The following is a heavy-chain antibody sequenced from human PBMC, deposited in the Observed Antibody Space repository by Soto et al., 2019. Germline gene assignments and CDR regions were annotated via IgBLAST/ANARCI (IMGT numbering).Heavy chain of an antibody. CDR1: GGTFSSYT. CDR2: IIPILGIA. Sequence: QVQLVQSGAEVKKPGSSVKVSCKASGGTFSSYTISWVRQAPGQGLEWMGRIIPILGIANYAQKFQGRVTISADKPPSTASKELSSLRSEDTAVYYCAGDPQLMEPQEDPMFDPWGQGTLVTVSS. D-gene: IGHD1-1*01. J-gene: IGHJ5*02. CDR3: AGDPQLMEPQEDPMFDP. V-gene: IGHV1-69*08.